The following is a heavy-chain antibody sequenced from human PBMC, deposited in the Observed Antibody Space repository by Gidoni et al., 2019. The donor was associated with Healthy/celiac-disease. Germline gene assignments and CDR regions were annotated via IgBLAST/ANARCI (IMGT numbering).Heavy chain of an antibody. CDR2: IGTAGDT. CDR1: GFPFSSYD. D-gene: IGHD6-13*01. V-gene: IGHV3-13*01. CDR3: ARLGVAAAWAAFDI. J-gene: IGHJ3*02. Sequence: EVQLVESGGGLVQPGGSLRLSCAASGFPFSSYDMHWGRQATGKGLEWVAAIGTAGDTYYPGSVKGRFTISRENAKNSLYLQMNSLRAGDTAVYYCARLGVAAAWAAFDIWGQGTMVTVSS.